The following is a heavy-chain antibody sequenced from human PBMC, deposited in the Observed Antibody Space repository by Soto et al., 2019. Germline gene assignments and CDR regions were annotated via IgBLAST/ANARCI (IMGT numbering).Heavy chain of an antibody. CDR1: GFTIRRSR. CDR3: STTLFDL. CDR2: INLDGSVA. V-gene: IGHV3-7*01. Sequence: GGSQSVSCAAAGFTIRRSRMTWVRRAPGKGLKWVSLINLDGSVASYVGSVRGRFIISRDNAQNSLYLQMNSVSAEDTAVYFPSTTLFDL. J-gene: IGHJ2*01. D-gene: IGHD1-1*01.